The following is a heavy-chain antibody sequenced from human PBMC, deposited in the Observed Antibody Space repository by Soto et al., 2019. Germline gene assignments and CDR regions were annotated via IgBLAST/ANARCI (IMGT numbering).Heavy chain of an antibody. CDR1: GYTFTSCG. D-gene: IGHD3-10*01. CDR3: ARDLGYYGSGTTAPFDY. CDR2: ISAYNGNT. J-gene: IGHJ4*02. Sequence: ASVKVSCKASGYTFTSCGISWVRQAPGQGLEWMGWISAYNGNTNYAQKLQGRVTMTTDTSTSTAYMELRSLRSDDTAVYYCARDLGYYGSGTTAPFDYWGQGTLVTVSS. V-gene: IGHV1-18*01.